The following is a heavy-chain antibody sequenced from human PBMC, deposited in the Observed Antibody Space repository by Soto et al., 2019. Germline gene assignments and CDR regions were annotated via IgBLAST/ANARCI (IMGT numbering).Heavy chain of an antibody. Sequence: QLQLQESGPGLVKPSETLSLTCTVSGGSISSSSYYWGWIRQPPGKGLEWIGSIYYSGSNYYNPSLKSPATISVDTSKNQFSQTLRFVTAADTAVYYCARHQSDFVVVPAPDYWGQGTLVTVSS. CDR2: IYYSGSN. J-gene: IGHJ4*02. V-gene: IGHV4-39*01. CDR3: ARHQSDFVVVPAPDY. D-gene: IGHD2-2*01. CDR1: GGSISSSSYY.